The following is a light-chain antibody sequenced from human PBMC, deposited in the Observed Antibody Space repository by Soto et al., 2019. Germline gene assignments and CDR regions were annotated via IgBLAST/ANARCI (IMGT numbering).Light chain of an antibody. V-gene: IGLV1-40*01. Sequence: QSVLTQPPSVSGAPGQRVTISCTGSSSNIGATSNVSWYQQLPGAAPKLLFYDNNSRPSGVPDRFSGSKSGTSASLAITGLQAEDEADYYCQSYDFSLTAVVFGGGTKLTVL. CDR2: DNN. CDR3: QSYDFSLTAVV. J-gene: IGLJ2*01. CDR1: SSNIGATSN.